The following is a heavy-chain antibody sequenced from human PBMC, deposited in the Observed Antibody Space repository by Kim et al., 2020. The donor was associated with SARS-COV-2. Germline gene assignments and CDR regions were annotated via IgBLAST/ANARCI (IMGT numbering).Heavy chain of an antibody. CDR2: N. CDR3: ASAAVHYGMDV. V-gene: IGHV6-1*01. J-gene: IGHJ6*02. Sequence: NDYAVSVKSRITINPDTSKNQFSLQLNSVTPEDTAVYYCASAAVHYGMDVWGQGTTVTVSS. D-gene: IGHD6-13*01.